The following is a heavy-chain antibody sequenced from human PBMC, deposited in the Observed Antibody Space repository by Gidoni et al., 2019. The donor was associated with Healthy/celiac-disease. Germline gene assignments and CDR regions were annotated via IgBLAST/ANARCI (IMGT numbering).Heavy chain of an antibody. CDR2: IKSKTAGGTT. CDR1: GVTFSNAW. J-gene: IGHJ4*02. V-gene: IGHV3-15*01. D-gene: IGHD3-16*01. Sequence: EVQLVESGGGLVKPGGSLRLSCAASGVTFSNAWMSWVRQAPGTGLVCVGRIKSKTAGGTTASAAPVQGRFTISSDDSKNTLSLQMNSLNPEDTAVYYCTTDRMITPGYWGQGPLVTVSS. CDR3: TTDRMITPGY.